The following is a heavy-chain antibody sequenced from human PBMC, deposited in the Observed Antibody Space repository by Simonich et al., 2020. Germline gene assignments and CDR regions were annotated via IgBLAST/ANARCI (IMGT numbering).Heavy chain of an antibody. CDR1: GGSFSGFY. CDR2: INHRGRT. V-gene: IGHV4-34*01. CDR3: ARGKGWKNAFDI. J-gene: IGHJ3*02. Sequence: QVQLQQWGAGLLKPSETLSLTSAFYGGSFSGFYWGWIRQPPGKGLEWIGEINHRGRTNYNPSLKSGVTISVDTSKNQFSLKRSSVTAADTAVYYCARGKGWKNAFDIWGQGTMVTVSS. D-gene: IGHD1-1*01.